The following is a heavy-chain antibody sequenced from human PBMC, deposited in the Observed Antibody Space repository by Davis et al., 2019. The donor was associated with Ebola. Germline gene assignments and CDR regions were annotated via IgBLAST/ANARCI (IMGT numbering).Heavy chain of an antibody. Sequence: PGGSLRLSCAASGFTFSSYSMNWVRQAPGKGLEWVSSISSSSSYIYYADSVKGRFTISRDNAKNSLYLQMDSLRAEDTAVYYCARAPIVVVTASFGMDVWGQGTTVTVSS. CDR3: ARAPIVVVTASFGMDV. CDR2: ISSSSSYI. D-gene: IGHD2-21*02. J-gene: IGHJ6*02. V-gene: IGHV3-21*01. CDR1: GFTFSSYS.